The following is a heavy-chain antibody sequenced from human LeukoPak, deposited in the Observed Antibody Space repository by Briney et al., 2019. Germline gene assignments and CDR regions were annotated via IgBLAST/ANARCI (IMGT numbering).Heavy chain of an antibody. D-gene: IGHD3-22*01. CDR2: FDPEDGET. V-gene: IGHV1-24*01. CDR3: ATPTYDSSGYYYMAFDY. J-gene: IGHJ4*02. CDR1: GNTLTELS. Sequence: ASVTVSCTVSGNTLTELSMHWVRQAPGKGLEWMGGFDPEDGETIYAQKFQGRVTMTEDTSTDTAYMELSSLRSEDTAVYYCATPTYDSSGYYYMAFDYWGQGTLVTVSS.